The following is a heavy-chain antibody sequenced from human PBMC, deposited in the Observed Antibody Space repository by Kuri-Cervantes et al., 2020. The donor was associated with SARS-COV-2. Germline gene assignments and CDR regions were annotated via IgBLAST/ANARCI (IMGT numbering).Heavy chain of an antibody. CDR3: ARDSCSSTSCYTVFFFDY. J-gene: IGHJ4*02. D-gene: IGHD2-2*02. CDR1: GFTFSSYA. CDR2: ISYDGSNK. Sequence: GGSLRLSCAASGFTFSSYAMHWVRQAPGKGLEWVAVISYDGSNKYYADSVKGRFTISRDNSKNTLYLRMNSLRAEDTAVYYCARDSCSSTSCYTVFFFDYWGQGTLVTVSS. V-gene: IGHV3-30-3*01.